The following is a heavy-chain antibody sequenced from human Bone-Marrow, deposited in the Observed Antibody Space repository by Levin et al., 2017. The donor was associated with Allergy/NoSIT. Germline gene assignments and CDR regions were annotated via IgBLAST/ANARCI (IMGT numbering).Heavy chain of an antibody. Sequence: SVKVSCKASGGTFSSYAISWVRQAPGQGLEWMGGIIPIFGTANYAQKFQGRVTITADKSTSTAYMELSSLRSEDTAVYYCARDTSITIFGVVMYYMDVWGRGTTVTVAS. D-gene: IGHD3-3*01. CDR1: GGTFSSYA. CDR3: ARDTSITIFGVVMYYMDV. CDR2: IIPIFGTA. J-gene: IGHJ6*03. V-gene: IGHV1-69*06.